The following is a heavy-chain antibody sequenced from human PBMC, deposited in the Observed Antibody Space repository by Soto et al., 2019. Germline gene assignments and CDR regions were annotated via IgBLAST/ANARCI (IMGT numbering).Heavy chain of an antibody. V-gene: IGHV4-59*01. CDR2: IYYSGST. D-gene: IGHD1-1*01. Sequence: SETLSLTCTVSGGSISSYYWSWIRQPPGKGLEWIGYIYYSGSTNYNPSLKSRVTISVDTSKNQFSLKLSPVTAADTAVYYCARGVNWNPPYYYYYMDVWGKGTTVTVSS. J-gene: IGHJ6*03. CDR3: ARGVNWNPPYYYYYMDV. CDR1: GGSISSYY.